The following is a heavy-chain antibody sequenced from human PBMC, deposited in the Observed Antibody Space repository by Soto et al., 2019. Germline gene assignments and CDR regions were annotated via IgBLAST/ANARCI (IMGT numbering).Heavy chain of an antibody. CDR1: GFTFSDYV. Sequence: GGSLRLSCAASGFTFSDYVMTWVRQPPGKGLEWVSSISGSGGSTYYADSVKGRFTSSRDNSKDTVYLQMNSLRVEDTAVYYCTKAYKSGWKDYFDYWGQGTLVTVSS. CDR3: TKAYKSGWKDYFDY. CDR2: ISGSGGST. D-gene: IGHD6-19*01. J-gene: IGHJ4*02. V-gene: IGHV3-23*01.